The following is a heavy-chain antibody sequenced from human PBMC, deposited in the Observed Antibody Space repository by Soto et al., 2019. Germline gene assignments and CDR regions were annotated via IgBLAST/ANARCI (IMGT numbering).Heavy chain of an antibody. J-gene: IGHJ4*02. CDR1: GFTFNTYG. Sequence: GGSLRLSCAASGFTFNTYGMHWVRQAPGKGLEWVAVIWYDGSNKYYADSVKGRFTISRDNSKNTLYLQMNSLRAEDTAVYYCARDSDTAPGPTDYWGQGTLVTVSS. V-gene: IGHV3-33*08. CDR2: IWYDGSNK. D-gene: IGHD5-18*01. CDR3: ARDSDTAPGPTDY.